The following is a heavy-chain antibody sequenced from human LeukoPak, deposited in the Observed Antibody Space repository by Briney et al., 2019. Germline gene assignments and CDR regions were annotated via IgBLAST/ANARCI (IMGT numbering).Heavy chain of an antibody. Sequence: SETLSLTCTVSGGSISSSSYYWGWIRQPPGKGLEWIGSIYYSGSTYYNPSLKSRVTISVDTSKNQFSLKLSSVTAADTRVYYCARHRGLKRWFDPWGQGTLVTVSS. CDR3: ARHRGLKRWFDP. V-gene: IGHV4-39*01. J-gene: IGHJ5*02. CDR2: IYYSGST. D-gene: IGHD2-15*01. CDR1: GGSISSSSYY.